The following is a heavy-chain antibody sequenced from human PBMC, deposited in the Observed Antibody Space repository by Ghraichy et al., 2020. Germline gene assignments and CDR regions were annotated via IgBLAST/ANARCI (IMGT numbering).Heavy chain of an antibody. Sequence: SQTLSLTCTVSGGSISSYYWSWIRQPPGKGLEWIGYIYTSGSTNYNPSLKSRVTISVDTSKNQFSLKLSSVTAADTAVYYCARHSESQWLVPEGLDYWGQGTLVTVSS. J-gene: IGHJ4*02. V-gene: IGHV4-4*09. CDR2: IYTSGST. CDR3: ARHSESQWLVPEGLDY. CDR1: GGSISSYY. D-gene: IGHD6-19*01.